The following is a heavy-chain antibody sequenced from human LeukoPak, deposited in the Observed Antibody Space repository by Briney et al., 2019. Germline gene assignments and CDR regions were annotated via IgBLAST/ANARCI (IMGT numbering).Heavy chain of an antibody. V-gene: IGHV4-34*01. CDR3: ARVRDYSVDY. CDR1: GGSFSGYY. J-gene: IGHJ4*02. Sequence: SETLSLTCAVYGGSFSGYYWSWIRQPPGKGLEWIGEINHSGSTNYNPSLKSRVTISVDTSKNQFSLKLSSVTAADTAVYHCARVRDYSVDYWGQGTLVTVSS. CDR2: INHSGST. D-gene: IGHD4-17*01.